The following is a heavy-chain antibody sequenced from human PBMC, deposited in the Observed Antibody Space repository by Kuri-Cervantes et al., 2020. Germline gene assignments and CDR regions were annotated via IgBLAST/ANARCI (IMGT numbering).Heavy chain of an antibody. CDR3: ARGLLTQDV. Sequence: LSLTCAASGFLYSSYWMTWVRQAPGKGLEWVANIKGDGSEKYYAASVEGRFTISRANAKNSMFLQMSSLRVEDTAVYYCARGLLTQDVWGQGTMVTVSS. J-gene: IGHJ6*02. CDR1: GFLYSSYW. V-gene: IGHV3-7*01. D-gene: IGHD3-16*01. CDR2: IKGDGSEK.